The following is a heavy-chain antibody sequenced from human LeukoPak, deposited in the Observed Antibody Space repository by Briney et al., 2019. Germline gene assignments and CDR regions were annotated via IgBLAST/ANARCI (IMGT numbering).Heavy chain of an antibody. CDR2: IFAGGSA. Sequence: GGSLRLSCAASGFRVSNDYMSWVRQAPGKGLEWISFIFAGGSAYYADSVKGRFTISRDRSKNTLFLQMNSLRAKDTAVYYCAKANSYDSYYFDYWGQGALVIVSS. V-gene: IGHV3-66*01. D-gene: IGHD3-16*01. CDR3: AKANSYDSYYFDY. J-gene: IGHJ4*02. CDR1: GFRVSNDY.